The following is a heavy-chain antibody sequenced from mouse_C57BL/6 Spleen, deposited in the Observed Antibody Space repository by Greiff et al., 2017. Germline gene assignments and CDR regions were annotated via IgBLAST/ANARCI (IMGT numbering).Heavy chain of an antibody. J-gene: IGHJ2*01. Sequence: EVKLMESGGGLVQSGRSLRLSCATSGFTFSDFYMEWVRQAPGKGLEWIAASRNKANDYTTEYSASVKGRFIVSRDTSQSILYLQMNALRAEDTAIYYCARDAYDGYYFDYWGQGTTLTVSS. V-gene: IGHV7-1*01. D-gene: IGHD2-3*01. CDR3: ARDAYDGYYFDY. CDR2: SRNKANDYTT. CDR1: GFTFSDFY.